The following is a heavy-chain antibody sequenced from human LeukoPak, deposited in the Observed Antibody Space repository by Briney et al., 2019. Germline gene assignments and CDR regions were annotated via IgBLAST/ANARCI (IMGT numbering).Heavy chain of an antibody. J-gene: IGHJ4*02. CDR2: IYYSGST. Sequence: SETLSLTCTVSGGSISSYYWSWIRQPPGKGLEWIGYIYYSGSTNYNPSLKSRVTISVDTSKNQFSLKLSSVTAADTAVYYCARGIGYCSSTSCLFDYWGQGTLVTVSS. V-gene: IGHV4-59*01. CDR1: GGSISSYY. D-gene: IGHD2-2*01. CDR3: ARGIGYCSSTSCLFDY.